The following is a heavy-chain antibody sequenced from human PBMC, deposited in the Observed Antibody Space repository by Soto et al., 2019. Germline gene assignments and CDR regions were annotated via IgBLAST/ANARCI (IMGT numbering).Heavy chain of an antibody. CDR1: GGSISSGGYY. CDR3: ARARKSSGWYTNFD. J-gene: IGHJ4*02. V-gene: IGHV4-31*03. CDR2: IYYSGST. Sequence: SETLSLTCTVSGGSISSGGYYWSWIRQHPGKGLEWIGYIYYSGSTYYNPSLKSRVTISVDTSKNQFSLKLSSVTAADTAVYYCARARKSSGWYTNFDWGQGTLVTVSS. D-gene: IGHD6-19*01.